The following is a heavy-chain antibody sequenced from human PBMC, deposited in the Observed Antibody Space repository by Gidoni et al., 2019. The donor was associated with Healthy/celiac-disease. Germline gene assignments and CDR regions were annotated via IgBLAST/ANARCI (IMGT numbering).Heavy chain of an antibody. J-gene: IGHJ4*02. CDR2: IYPGDSDT. D-gene: IGHD3-10*01. Sequence: EVQLVQSVAAVKKPGESLKISWKDSGYSFTSYWIGWVRQMPGKGLEWIGIIYPGDSDTRYSPSFQGQVTISADKSISTAYLKWSSLKASDTAMYYCARFHAVYGSGRFDYWGQGTLVTVSS. CDR1: GYSFTSYW. V-gene: IGHV5-51*01. CDR3: ARFHAVYGSGRFDY.